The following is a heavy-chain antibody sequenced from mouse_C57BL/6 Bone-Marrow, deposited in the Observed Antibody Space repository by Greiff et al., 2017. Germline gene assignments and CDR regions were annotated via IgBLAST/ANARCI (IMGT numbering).Heavy chain of an antibody. J-gene: IGHJ2*01. Sequence: EVKLMESGGGLVQPGGSMKLSCVASGFTFSNYWMNWVRQSPEKGLEWVAQIRLKSDNYATHYAESVKGRFTISRDDSKSSVYLQMNNLRAEDTGIYYCTILRSFDYWGQGTTLTVSS. V-gene: IGHV6-3*01. CDR1: GFTFSNYW. D-gene: IGHD1-1*01. CDR2: IRLKSDNYAT. CDR3: TILRSFDY.